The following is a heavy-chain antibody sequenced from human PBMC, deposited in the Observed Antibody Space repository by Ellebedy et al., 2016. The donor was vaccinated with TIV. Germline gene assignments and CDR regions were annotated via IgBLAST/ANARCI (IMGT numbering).Heavy chain of an antibody. CDR2: LYHTGST. J-gene: IGHJ4*02. CDR1: GGSIRTSS. Sequence: MPGGSLRLSCTVSGGSIRTSSWSWIRQPPGEGLEWTGSLYHTGSTNYNPSLKSRVTMSVDVSKSQVSLNLGSVIAADTAIYYCARGASGWYFDNWGQGTLVTVSS. CDR3: ARGASGWYFDN. D-gene: IGHD6-19*01. V-gene: IGHV4-59*01.